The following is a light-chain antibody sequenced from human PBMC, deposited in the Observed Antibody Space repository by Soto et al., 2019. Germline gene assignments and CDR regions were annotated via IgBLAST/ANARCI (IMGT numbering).Light chain of an antibody. Sequence: EIVMTQSPATLSVSPGERATLSCRASQGIGDTLAWYQQKPGQTPRLLIYDTSTRATGVPARFSGSRSGAEFTLTINSLQSEDFGVYYCQRYNNGPLTFGGGNKVEVK. CDR2: DTS. V-gene: IGKV3-15*01. CDR1: QGIGDT. CDR3: QRYNNGPLT. J-gene: IGKJ4*01.